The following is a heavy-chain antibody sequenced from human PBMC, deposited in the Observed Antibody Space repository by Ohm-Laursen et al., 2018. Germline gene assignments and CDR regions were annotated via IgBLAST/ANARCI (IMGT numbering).Heavy chain of an antibody. Sequence: GTLSLTCTVSGGSIGSYYWSWIRQPPGKGLEWIGYIYYSGSTNYNPSLKSRVTISVDTSKNLLSLKLSSVSAADTAVYYCARGPTITYCDYWGQGTLVTVSS. D-gene: IGHD3-16*01. J-gene: IGHJ4*02. CDR1: GGSIGSYY. V-gene: IGHV4-59*12. CDR2: IYYSGST. CDR3: ARGPTITYCDY.